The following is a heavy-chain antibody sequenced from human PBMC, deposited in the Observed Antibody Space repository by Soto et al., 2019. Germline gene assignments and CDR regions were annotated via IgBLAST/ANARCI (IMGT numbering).Heavy chain of an antibody. Sequence: PSETLSLTCAVSGGSISSYYWSWIRQPPGKGLEWIGYIYYSGSTNYNPSLKSRVTISVDTSKNQFSLKLSSVTAADTAVYYCARANPLVYGLSFDYWGQGTLVTVSS. D-gene: IGHD2-2*02. CDR3: ARANPLVYGLSFDY. CDR2: IYYSGST. V-gene: IGHV4-59*01. CDR1: GGSISSYY. J-gene: IGHJ4*02.